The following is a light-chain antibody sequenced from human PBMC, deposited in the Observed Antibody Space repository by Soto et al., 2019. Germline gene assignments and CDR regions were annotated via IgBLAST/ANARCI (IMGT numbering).Light chain of an antibody. CDR1: QTISSW. V-gene: IGKV1-5*03. J-gene: IGKJ1*01. CDR3: QQYNSYPWT. Sequence: DIQMTQSPSTLSASVGDRVTITCRASQTISSWLAWYQQKPGKAPNLLIYKASTLESGVPSRFSGIASGTEFTLTIKSMQTDDFANYYCQQYNSYPWTFGQGTKVDIK. CDR2: KAS.